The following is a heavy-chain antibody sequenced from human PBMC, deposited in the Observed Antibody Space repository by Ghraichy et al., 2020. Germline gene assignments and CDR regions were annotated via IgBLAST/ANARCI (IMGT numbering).Heavy chain of an antibody. CDR1: GFSLSTSGMC. Sequence: SGPTLVKPTQTLTLTCTFSGFSLSTSGMCVSWIRQPPGKALEWLALIDWDDDKYYSTSLKTRLTISKDTSKNQVVLTMTNMDPVDTATYYCARMRFGELSSSWFDPWGQGTLVTVSS. CDR3: ARMRFGELSSSWFDP. V-gene: IGHV2-70*01. CDR2: IDWDDDK. D-gene: IGHD3-10*01. J-gene: IGHJ5*02.